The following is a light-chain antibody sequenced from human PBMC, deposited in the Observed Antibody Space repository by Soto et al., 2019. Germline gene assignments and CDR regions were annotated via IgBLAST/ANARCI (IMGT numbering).Light chain of an antibody. J-gene: IGKJ4*01. V-gene: IGKV1-9*01. Sequence: DIQLTQSPSFLSASVGDRVTITCRASQGISSYFAWYQQKPGKAPKLLIYAVSTLQSGVPSRFSGSASGTEFTLTISSLQPEDFYSYRLTFGGGTKVEIK. CDR3: T. CDR2: AVS. CDR1: QGISSY.